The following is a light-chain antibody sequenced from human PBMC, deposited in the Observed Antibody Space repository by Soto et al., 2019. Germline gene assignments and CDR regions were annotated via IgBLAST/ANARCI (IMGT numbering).Light chain of an antibody. CDR2: GAT. Sequence: ETVMTQSPVTLSASPGERVTLSCRASQSIGTDLAWYQQKPGQAPRLLVYGATTRATGTPARFSASVSGREFTLAISSLQSEDVAVYYCLQCENWPPTFGQGTKVDI. CDR1: QSIGTD. CDR3: LQCENWPPT. V-gene: IGKV3D-15*01. J-gene: IGKJ1*01.